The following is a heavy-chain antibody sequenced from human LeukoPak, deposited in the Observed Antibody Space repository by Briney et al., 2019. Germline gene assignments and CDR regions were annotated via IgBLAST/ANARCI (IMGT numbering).Heavy chain of an antibody. CDR1: GGTFTSYA. D-gene: IGHD1-26*01. CDR2: IIPIFGTA. Sequence: SVKVSCKASGGTFTSYAISWVRQAPGQRLEWMGGIIPIFGTANYAQKFQGRVTITADESTSTAYMELSSLRSEDTAVYYCAGGGASRPIYWGQGTLVTVSS. V-gene: IGHV1-69*01. CDR3: AGGGASRPIY. J-gene: IGHJ4*02.